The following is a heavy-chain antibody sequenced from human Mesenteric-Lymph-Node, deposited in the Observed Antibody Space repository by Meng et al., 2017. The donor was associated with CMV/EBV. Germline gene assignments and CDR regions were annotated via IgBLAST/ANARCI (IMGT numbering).Heavy chain of an antibody. CDR2: ISNSGEMM. Sequence: FTFSDYYMIWIRQAPGKGLEWVSYISNSGEMMYYTGSVRGRFTVSRDNAEKSLYLQMTSLRAEDTAVYYCARDHYDSRGYLIPFDLWGRGTLVTVSS. D-gene: IGHD3-22*01. CDR1: FTFSDYY. V-gene: IGHV3-11*04. CDR3: ARDHYDSRGYLIPFDL. J-gene: IGHJ2*01.